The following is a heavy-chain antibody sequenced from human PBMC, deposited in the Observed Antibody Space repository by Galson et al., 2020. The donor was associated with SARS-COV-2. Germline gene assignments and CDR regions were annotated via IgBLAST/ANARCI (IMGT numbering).Heavy chain of an antibody. J-gene: IGHJ1*01. D-gene: IGHD5-18*01. V-gene: IGHV3-23*01. CDR1: GSTLKNNA. Sequence: GGSLRPSVAASGSTLKNNAMTWFGQPPGKGLEWVPAIIGRGAGTYYADSVKGRLTISRDNSKNTLFLQMNSLRVEDSAVYFCSRVKHYSYGHPLDWGQGALVTVSS. CDR3: SRVKHYSYGHPLD. CDR2: IIGRGAGT.